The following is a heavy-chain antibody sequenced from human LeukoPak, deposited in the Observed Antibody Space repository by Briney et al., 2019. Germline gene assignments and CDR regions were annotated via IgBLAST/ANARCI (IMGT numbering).Heavy chain of an antibody. D-gene: IGHD4-17*01. CDR3: AKDLWATVTSLHDYYFDY. Sequence: GGSLRLSCAASGFTFSSYAMSWVRQAPGKGLEWVSAISGSGGSTYYADSVKGRFTISRDNSKNTLYLQMNSLRAEDTAVYYCAKDLWATVTSLHDYYFDYWGQGTLVTVSS. V-gene: IGHV3-23*01. CDR1: GFTFSSYA. J-gene: IGHJ4*02. CDR2: ISGSGGST.